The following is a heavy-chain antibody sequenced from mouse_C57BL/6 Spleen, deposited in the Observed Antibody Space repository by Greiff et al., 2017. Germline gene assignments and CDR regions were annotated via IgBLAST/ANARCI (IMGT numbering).Heavy chain of an antibody. Sequence: ESGPGMVKPSQSLSLTCTVTGYSITSGYDWHWIRHFPGNKLEWMGYISYSGSTNYNPSLKSRISLTHDTSKNHFFLKLNSVTTEDTATYYCAREGGYYFDYWGQGTTLTVSS. V-gene: IGHV3-1*01. CDR2: ISYSGST. CDR3: AREGGYYFDY. J-gene: IGHJ2*01. D-gene: IGHD1-1*02. CDR1: GYSITSGYD.